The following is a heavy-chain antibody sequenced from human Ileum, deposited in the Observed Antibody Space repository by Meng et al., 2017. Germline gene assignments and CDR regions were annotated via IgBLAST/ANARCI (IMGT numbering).Heavy chain of an antibody. CDR3: AHIFDS. CDR2: MNLGGSP. Sequence: QVPLQESGPGLVEPSGTLSLTCAVSGRSISSSDWWIWVRQPPGKGLEWIAEMNLGGSPNYNPSLKSRVTMSVDKSNDHLSLQLTSVTAADTAVYYCAHIFDSWGQGTLVTVSS. CDR1: GRSISSSDW. V-gene: IGHV4-4*02. J-gene: IGHJ4*02.